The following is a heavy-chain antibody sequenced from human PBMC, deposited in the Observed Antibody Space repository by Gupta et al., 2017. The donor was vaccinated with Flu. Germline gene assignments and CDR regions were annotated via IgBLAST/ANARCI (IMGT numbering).Heavy chain of an antibody. V-gene: IGHV4-31*03. CDR2: IHYSGTI. CDR1: GRSLSSRTFY. Sequence: VQLQESGPGLVEPSQTLSLPCTVSGRSLSSRTFYFSWIRQHPVKGLEWIRCIHYSGTIFYNPSLESRVFISEDTSKNQFSLKMSDVSAADTAVYYGATGGDASKSGYWGPGTQVTVSS. J-gene: IGHJ4*02. D-gene: IGHD2-21*01. CDR3: ATGGDASKSGY.